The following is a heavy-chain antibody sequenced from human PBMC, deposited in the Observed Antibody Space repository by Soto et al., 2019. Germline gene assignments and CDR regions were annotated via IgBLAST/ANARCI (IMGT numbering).Heavy chain of an antibody. J-gene: IGHJ6*02. CDR2: IIPLFGTT. D-gene: IGHD3-10*01. Sequence: QVQVVQSGAEVRRPGSSVKVSCKASGDTFKNCVISWVRQAPGQGLEWMGEIIPLFGTTDLAQRFQGRLTITTDESTTPAYMELSRLRSEDTATYYSAAELGFGKLSVVWGQGTTVIVSS. CDR1: GDTFKNCV. CDR3: AAELGFGKLSVV. V-gene: IGHV1-69*01.